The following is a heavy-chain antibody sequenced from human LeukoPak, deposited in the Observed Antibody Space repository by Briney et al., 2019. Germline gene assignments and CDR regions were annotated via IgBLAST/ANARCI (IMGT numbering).Heavy chain of an antibody. D-gene: IGHD3-22*01. CDR3: ARGYYDSSGYYSDAFDI. V-gene: IGHV1-18*01. CDR1: GYTFTSYG. J-gene: IGHJ3*02. CDR2: ISGYKGNT. Sequence: ASVKVSCKASGYTFTSYGISWVRQAPGQGLEWMGWISGYKGNTNYAQKLQGRVTMTTDTSTSTAYMELRSLRSDDTAVYYCARGYYDSSGYYSDAFDIWGQGTMVTVSS.